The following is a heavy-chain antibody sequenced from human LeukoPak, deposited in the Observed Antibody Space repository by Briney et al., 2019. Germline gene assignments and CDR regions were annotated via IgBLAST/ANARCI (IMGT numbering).Heavy chain of an antibody. D-gene: IGHD6-13*01. Sequence: GSLRLSCAASGFTFSSYGMHWVSQAPGKGLEWVAVISYDGSNKYYADSVKGRFTISRDNSKNTLYLQMNSLRAEDTAVYYCAKLVQQLATFDYWGQGTLVTVSS. V-gene: IGHV3-30*18. J-gene: IGHJ4*02. CDR3: AKLVQQLATFDY. CDR1: GFTFSSYG. CDR2: ISYDGSNK.